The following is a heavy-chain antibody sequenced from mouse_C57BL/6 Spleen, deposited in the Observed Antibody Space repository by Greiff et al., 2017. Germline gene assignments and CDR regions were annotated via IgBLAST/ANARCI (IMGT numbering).Heavy chain of an antibody. CDR3: AGGLITTVVATPYYAMDY. CDR1: GYTFTSYW. V-gene: IGHV1-59*01. D-gene: IGHD1-1*01. J-gene: IGHJ4*01. CDR2: IDPSDSYT. Sequence: QVQLQQPGAELVRPGTSVKLSCKASGYTFTSYWMHWVKQRPGQGLEWIGVIDPSDSYTNYNQKFKGKATLTVDTSSITAYMQLSSLTSEDSAVYYCAGGLITTVVATPYYAMDYWGQGTSVTVSS.